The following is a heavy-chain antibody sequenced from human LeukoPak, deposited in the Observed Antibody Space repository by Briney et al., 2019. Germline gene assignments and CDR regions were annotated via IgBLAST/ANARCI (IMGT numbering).Heavy chain of an antibody. D-gene: IGHD2-15*01. CDR1: GYTFTSYG. CDR2: ISAYNGNT. J-gene: IGHJ6*02. Sequence: ASVKVSCKASGYTFTSYGISWVRQAPGQGLEWMGWISAYNGNTNYAQKLQGRVTMTTDTSTSTAYMELRSLRSDDTAVYYCARVGDIVVVVAATDYYYYGMDVWGQGTTVTVSS. V-gene: IGHV1-18*01. CDR3: ARVGDIVVVVAATDYYYYGMDV.